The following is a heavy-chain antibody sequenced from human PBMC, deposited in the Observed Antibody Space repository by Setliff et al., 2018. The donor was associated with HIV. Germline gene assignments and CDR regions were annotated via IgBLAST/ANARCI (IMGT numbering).Heavy chain of an antibody. Sequence: ASVKVSCKASGGPFTSSSIGWVRQAPGQGLEWMGRIIPILGVPRYAQKFQGRVTITADKSTSTSYMHLSSLSAEDTAVYFCARGGDYDSSGYYVTWGQGSLVTVSS. CDR1: GGPFTSSS. CDR2: IIPILGVP. V-gene: IGHV1-69*02. D-gene: IGHD3-22*01. J-gene: IGHJ4*02. CDR3: ARGGDYDSSGYYVT.